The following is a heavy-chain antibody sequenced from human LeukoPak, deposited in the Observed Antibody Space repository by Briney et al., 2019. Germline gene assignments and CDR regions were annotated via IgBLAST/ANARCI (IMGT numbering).Heavy chain of an antibody. CDR2: IYYSGST. CDR3: ARHQSSGSYSPFDY. D-gene: IGHD3-10*01. J-gene: IGHJ4*02. CDR1: GGSISSSSYY. V-gene: IGHV4-39*01. Sequence: ASETLSLTCTVSGGSISSSSYYWGWIRQPPGKGLEWIGSIYYSGSTYYNPSLKSRVTISVDTSKNQFSLKLSSVTAADTAVYYCARHQSSGSYSPFDYWGQGTLVTVSS.